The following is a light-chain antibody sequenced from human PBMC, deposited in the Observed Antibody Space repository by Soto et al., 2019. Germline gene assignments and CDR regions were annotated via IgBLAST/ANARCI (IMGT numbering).Light chain of an antibody. Sequence: QSVLTQPASVSGSPGQSITISCTGTSSDVGSYNLVSWYQQHPGKAPKLMIYEGSKRPSGVSNRFSGSKSGNTASLTISGLQAEHEADYYCCSYAGSIGVVFGGGTKVTVL. V-gene: IGLV2-23*01. CDR2: EGS. J-gene: IGLJ2*01. CDR1: SSDVGSYNL. CDR3: CSYAGSIGVV.